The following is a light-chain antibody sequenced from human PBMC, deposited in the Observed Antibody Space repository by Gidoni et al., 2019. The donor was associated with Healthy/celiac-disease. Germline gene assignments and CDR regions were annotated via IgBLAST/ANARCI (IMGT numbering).Light chain of an antibody. J-gene: IGKJ4*01. CDR3: QQYYSTPLT. CDR2: WAS. Sequence: DTVMTQSPDALAGSLGERAPINCKSSKSVLYSSNNKNYLSWYQQKPGKPPQLLIYWASTRESGVPDRFSGSGSGTDFTLTISSLQAEDVAVYYCQQYYSTPLTFGGGTKVEIK. V-gene: IGKV4-1*01. CDR1: KSVLYSSNNKNY.